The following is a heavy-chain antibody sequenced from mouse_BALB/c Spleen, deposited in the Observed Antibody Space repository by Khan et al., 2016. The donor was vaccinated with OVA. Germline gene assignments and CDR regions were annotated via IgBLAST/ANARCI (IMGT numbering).Heavy chain of an antibody. J-gene: IGHJ3*01. V-gene: IGHV1S136*01. CDR2: INPYNAGT. Sequence: VQLQQSGPELVEPGASVKMSCKASGYTFTNYVMHWVKQKPGQGLEWIGYINPYNAGTRYTEKFKGQATLTSDISSTTAYMELSSLTSEDSAVYYCAREASSWDFSFPYWGQGTLVTVSA. D-gene: IGHD4-1*01. CDR1: GYTFTNYV. CDR3: AREASSWDFSFPY.